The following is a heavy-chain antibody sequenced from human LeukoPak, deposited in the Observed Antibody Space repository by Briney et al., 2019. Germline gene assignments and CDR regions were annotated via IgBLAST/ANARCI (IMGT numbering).Heavy chain of an antibody. CDR2: IYYSGST. D-gene: IGHD6-6*01. Sequence: SETLSLTCTVSGGSISSGGYYWSWIRQHPGKGLEWIGYIYYSGSTYYNPSLKSRVTTSGDTSKNQFSLKVNSVTAADTAVYYCARGSWSSSIDYWGQGTLVTVSS. V-gene: IGHV4-30-4*08. J-gene: IGHJ4*02. CDR3: ARGSWSSSIDY. CDR1: GGSISSGGYY.